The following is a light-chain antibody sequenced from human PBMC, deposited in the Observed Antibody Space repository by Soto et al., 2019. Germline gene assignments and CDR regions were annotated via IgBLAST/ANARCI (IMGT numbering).Light chain of an antibody. CDR1: GSKIESNY. J-gene: IGLJ1*01. Sequence: QSVLTQPPSASGTPGQRVTISCSGSGSKIESNYVYWYQQLPGTAPKLLIYRNNQRPSGVPDRFSGSKSGTSASLAISGLRSEDEADYYCAAWDDSLSGSYVFGTGTKVTVL. CDR2: RNN. V-gene: IGLV1-47*01. CDR3: AAWDDSLSGSYV.